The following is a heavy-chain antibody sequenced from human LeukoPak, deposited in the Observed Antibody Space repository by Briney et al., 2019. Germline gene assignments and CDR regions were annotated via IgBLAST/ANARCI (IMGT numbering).Heavy chain of an antibody. Sequence: TPGGSLRLSCAASGFTVSSNYMSWVRQAPGKGLEWVGRIKSKTDGGTTDYAAPVKGRFTISRDDSKNTLYLQMNSLKTEDTAVYYCTPSMLVAAAVSHFVFWGQGTLVTVSS. CDR3: TPSMLVAAAVSHFVF. CDR2: IKSKTDGGTT. D-gene: IGHD6-13*01. V-gene: IGHV3-15*01. J-gene: IGHJ4*02. CDR1: GFTVSSNY.